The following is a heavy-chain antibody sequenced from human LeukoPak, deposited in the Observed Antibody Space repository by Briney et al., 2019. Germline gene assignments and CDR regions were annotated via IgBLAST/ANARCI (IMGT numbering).Heavy chain of an antibody. CDR3: ASEGGSHGALDY. V-gene: IGHV4-61*02. CDR1: GGSISSGSYY. J-gene: IGHJ4*02. CDR2: IYTSGST. Sequence: SETLSLTCTVSGGSISSGSYYWSWIRQPAGKGLEWIGRIYTSGSTNYNPSLKSRVTISVDTSKNQFSLKLGSVTAADTAVYYCASEGGSHGALDYWGQGTLVTVSS. D-gene: IGHD1-26*01.